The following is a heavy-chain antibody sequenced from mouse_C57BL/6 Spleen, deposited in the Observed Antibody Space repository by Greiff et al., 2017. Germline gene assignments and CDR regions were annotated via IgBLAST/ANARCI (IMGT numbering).Heavy chain of an antibody. CDR3: AYYYGSSEHDY. V-gene: IGHV1-64*01. CDR1: GYTFTSYW. Sequence: VKLQEPGAELVKPGASVKLSCKASGYTFTSYWMHWVKQRPGQGLEWIGMIQPNSGSTNYNEKFKSKATLTVDKSSSTAYMQLSSRTAEDSAVYSCAYYYGSSEHDYWGQGTTLTVSS. D-gene: IGHD1-1*01. J-gene: IGHJ2*01. CDR2: IQPNSGST.